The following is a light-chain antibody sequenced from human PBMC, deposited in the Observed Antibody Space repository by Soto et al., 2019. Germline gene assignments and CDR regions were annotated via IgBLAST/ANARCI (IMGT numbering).Light chain of an antibody. V-gene: IGKV3-11*01. CDR3: QQRSKWPPEVT. CDR1: QSVSSY. CDR2: DAS. J-gene: IGKJ5*01. Sequence: EIVLTQSPATLSLSPGARATLSCRASQSVSSYLAWYQQKPGQAPRLLIYDASNRATGISARFSGSGSGTDFTLTISSLEPEDFAVYYCQQRSKWPPEVTFGQGTRLEIK.